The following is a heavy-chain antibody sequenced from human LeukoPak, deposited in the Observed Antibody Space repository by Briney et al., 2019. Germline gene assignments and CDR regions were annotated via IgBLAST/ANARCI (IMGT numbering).Heavy chain of an antibody. J-gene: IGHJ4*02. V-gene: IGHV1-18*01. CDR3: AKDQRWESPHYLDS. D-gene: IGHD1-26*01. Sequence: ASVNVSCKASGYTFNIYGISWVRQAPGQGLEWMGWISAYNGNTNYAQKLQGRVTITTDTSTSTAYMELRSLRSDDTAVYYCAKDQRWESPHYLDSWGQGTLVTVSS. CDR2: ISAYNGNT. CDR1: GYTFNIYG.